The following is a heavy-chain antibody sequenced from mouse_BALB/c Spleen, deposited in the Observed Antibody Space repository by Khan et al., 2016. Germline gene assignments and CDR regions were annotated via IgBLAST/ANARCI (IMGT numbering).Heavy chain of an antibody. J-gene: IGHJ2*01. V-gene: IGHV3-5*02. CDR3: ARAYYGNYYFDY. D-gene: IGHD2-10*01. CDR2: IYYSGTI. Sequence: EVQLQESGPGLVKPSQTVSLTCTVTGISITTGNYRWSWIRQFPGNKLEWIGYIYYSGTITYNTSLISRNTNTRDTSKNQFFLEMNSLTAEDTATYYGARAYYGNYYFDYWGQDTTLTVSA. CDR1: GISITTGNYR.